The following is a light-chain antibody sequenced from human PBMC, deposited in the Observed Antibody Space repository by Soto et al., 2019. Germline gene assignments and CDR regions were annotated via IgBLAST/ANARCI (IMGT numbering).Light chain of an antibody. V-gene: IGKV3-11*01. J-gene: IGKJ5*01. CDR1: QSVSIY. CDR3: QQRSNWPPKIT. CDR2: DAS. Sequence: EIVLAQSPATVSLSPGERATLSCRASQSVSIYLAWYQQKPGQAPRLLIYDASNRATGIPARFSGSGSGTDFTLTISSLGPEDFAVYYCQQRSNWPPKITFGQGTRLEIK.